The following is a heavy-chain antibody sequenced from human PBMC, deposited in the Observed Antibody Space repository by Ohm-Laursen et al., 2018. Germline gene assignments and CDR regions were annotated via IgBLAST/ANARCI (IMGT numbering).Heavy chain of an antibody. Sequence: SLRLSCSASGFAFSSYAMSWVRQTPKKGMEWVSTITGSGRSTYYADSVKGRFTVSRDNSKSTLFLQMNSLRAEDTAIYYCAKDEPGTSFYWGRGALVTVSS. V-gene: IGHV3-23*01. CDR3: AKDEPGTSFY. CDR1: GFAFSSYA. J-gene: IGHJ4*02. D-gene: IGHD1-7*01. CDR2: ITGSGRST.